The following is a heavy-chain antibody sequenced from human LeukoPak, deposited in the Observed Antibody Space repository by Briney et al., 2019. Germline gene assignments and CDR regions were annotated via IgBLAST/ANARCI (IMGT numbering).Heavy chain of an antibody. CDR2: IYYSGST. V-gene: IGHV4-31*03. D-gene: IGHD6-19*01. CDR1: GGSISSGGYY. Sequence: SETLSLTGTVSGGSISSGGYYWSWIRQHPGKGLDWIGYIYYSGSTYYNPSLKSRVTISVDTSKKQFSLKLSSVTAADTAVYYCARANSGSFDYWGQGTLVPVSS. CDR3: ARANSGSFDY. J-gene: IGHJ4*02.